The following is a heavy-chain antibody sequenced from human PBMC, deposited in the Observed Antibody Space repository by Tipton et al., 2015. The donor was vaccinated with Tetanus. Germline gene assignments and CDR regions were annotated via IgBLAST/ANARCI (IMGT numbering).Heavy chain of an antibody. Sequence: QLVQSGAEVKKPGASVKVSCKASGYTFTSYAIHWVRQAPGQRLEWMGCVNGDNGITKYSQKFQGRVTITRDTSASTGYMTLSSLRSEDTAVYYCARVVRGSGSRIRAVDHWGQGTLVIVSS. V-gene: IGHV1-3*01. CDR1: GYTFTSYA. D-gene: IGHD3-10*01. J-gene: IGHJ4*02. CDR3: ARVVRGSGSRIRAVDH. CDR2: VNGDNGIT.